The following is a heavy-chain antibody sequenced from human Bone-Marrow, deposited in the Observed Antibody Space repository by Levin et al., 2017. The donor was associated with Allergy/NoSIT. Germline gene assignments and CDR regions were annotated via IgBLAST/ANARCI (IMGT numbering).Heavy chain of an antibody. J-gene: IGHJ4*02. Sequence: GESLKISCKASGYTFTVYYMHWVRQAPGQGLEWMGRINPNSGGTNYAQKFQGRVTMTRDTSISTAYMELSRLRSDDTAVYYCARDFANEGLSSQTTLPLRDYWGQGTLVTVSS. D-gene: IGHD5/OR15-5a*01. V-gene: IGHV1-2*06. CDR3: ARDFANEGLSSQTTLPLRDY. CDR2: INPNSGGT. CDR1: GYTFTVYY.